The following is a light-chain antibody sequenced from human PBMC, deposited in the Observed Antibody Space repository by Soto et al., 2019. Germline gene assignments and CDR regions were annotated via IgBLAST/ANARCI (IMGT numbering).Light chain of an antibody. Sequence: QSALTQPRSVSGSPGQSVTFSCTGTSGDVGGYNFVSWYQQHPGKAPKLMIYDVIKRPSGVPDRFSGSKSGNTASLTISGLQAEDEADYYCCSYTDSLFVFGTGTKVTVL. J-gene: IGLJ1*01. V-gene: IGLV2-11*01. CDR2: DVI. CDR3: CSYTDSLFV. CDR1: SGDVGGYNF.